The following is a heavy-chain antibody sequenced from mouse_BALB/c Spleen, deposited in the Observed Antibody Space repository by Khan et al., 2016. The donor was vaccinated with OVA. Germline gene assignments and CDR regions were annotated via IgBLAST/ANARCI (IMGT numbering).Heavy chain of an antibody. CDR2: INYSGST. D-gene: IGHD2-3*01. Sequence: VQLKQSGPGLVNPSQSLSLTCTVTGYSITSDYAWNWIRQFPGNKLEWMGYINYSGSTNYNPALKNRISITRDTSKNQFFLQLNSVTTEDTATYYCARDGSRYNYAMDYGGQGTSVTVSS. J-gene: IGHJ4*01. V-gene: IGHV3-2*02. CDR1: GYSITSDYA. CDR3: ARDGSRYNYAMDY.